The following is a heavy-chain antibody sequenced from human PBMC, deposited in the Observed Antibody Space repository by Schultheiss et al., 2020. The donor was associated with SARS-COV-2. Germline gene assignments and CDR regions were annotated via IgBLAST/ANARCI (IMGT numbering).Heavy chain of an antibody. CDR3: ARDENSGGTIKYGMDV. Sequence: SVKVSCKASEGTFSSYAISWVRQAPGQGLEWMGGIIPIFGTANYAQKFQGRVTITADKSTSTAYMELSSQRSEDTAVYYCARDENSGGTIKYGMDVWGQGTTVTVSS. J-gene: IGHJ6*02. D-gene: IGHD2-15*01. V-gene: IGHV1-69*06. CDR2: IIPIFGTA. CDR1: EGTFSSYA.